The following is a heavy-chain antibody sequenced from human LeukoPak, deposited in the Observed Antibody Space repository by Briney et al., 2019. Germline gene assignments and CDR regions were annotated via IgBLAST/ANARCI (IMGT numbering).Heavy chain of an antibody. D-gene: IGHD2-2*02. V-gene: IGHV4-34*01. CDR3: ARPTLPRSSTSCYTYFQH. CDR2: INHSGST. J-gene: IGHJ1*01. Sequence: PSETLSLTCAVYGGSFSGYYWSWIRQPPGKWLEWIGEINHSGSTNYNPSLKSRVTISVDTSKNQFSLKLSSVTAADTAVYYCARPTLPRSSTSCYTYFQHWGQGTLVTVSS. CDR1: GGSFSGYY.